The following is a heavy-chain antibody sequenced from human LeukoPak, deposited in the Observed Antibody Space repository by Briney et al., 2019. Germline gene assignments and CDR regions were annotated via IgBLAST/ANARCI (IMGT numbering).Heavy chain of an antibody. D-gene: IGHD2-2*01. V-gene: IGHV3-9*01. CDR3: AKGYCSSTSCHPVV. J-gene: IGHJ4*02. Sequence: GGSLRLSCAASGFTFSSYAMHWVRQAPGKGLEWVSGISWNSGSIGYADSVKGRFTISRDNAKNSLYLQMNSLRAEDTALYYCAKGYCSSTSCHPVVWGQGTLVTVSS. CDR2: ISWNSGSI. CDR1: GFTFSSYA.